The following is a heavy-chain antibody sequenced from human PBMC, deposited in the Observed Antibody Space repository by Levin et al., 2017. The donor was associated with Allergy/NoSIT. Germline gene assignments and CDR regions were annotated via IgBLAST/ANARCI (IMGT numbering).Heavy chain of an antibody. J-gene: IGHJ4*02. CDR3: ARGSGLVGATRGLDY. Sequence: GGSLRLSCAASGFTFSSYGMHWVRQAPGEGLDWVTVIWYDGSKKYYSDSVKGRFTISRDNSKNTLFLQMNSLRVEDTAVYYCARGSGLVGATRGLDYWGQGTLVSVSS. V-gene: IGHV3-33*01. CDR1: GFTFSSYG. CDR2: IWYDGSKK. D-gene: IGHD1-26*01.